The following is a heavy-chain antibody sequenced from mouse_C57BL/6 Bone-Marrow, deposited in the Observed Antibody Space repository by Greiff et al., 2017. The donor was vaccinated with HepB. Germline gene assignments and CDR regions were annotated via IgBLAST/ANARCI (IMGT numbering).Heavy chain of an antibody. CDR1: GYTFTDYN. Sequence: EVQLQQSGPELVKPGASVKMSCKASGYTFTDYNMHWVKQSHGKSLEWIGYINPNNGGTSYNQKFKGKATLTVNKSSSTAYMELRSLTSEDSAVYYCARYYYGSNWFAYWGQGTLVTVSA. V-gene: IGHV1-22*01. D-gene: IGHD1-1*01. CDR3: ARYYYGSNWFAY. J-gene: IGHJ3*01. CDR2: INPNNGGT.